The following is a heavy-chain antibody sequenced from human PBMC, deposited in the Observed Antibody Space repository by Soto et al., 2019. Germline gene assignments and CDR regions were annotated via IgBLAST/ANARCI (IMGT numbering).Heavy chain of an antibody. CDR2: INHSGST. V-gene: IGHV4-34*01. Sequence: SETLSLTCAVYGGSFSGYYWSWIRQPPGKGLEWIGEINHSGSTNYNPSLKSRVTISVDTSKNQFSLKLSSVTAADTAVYYCARVGYFDWLSYFDYWGQGTLVTVSS. CDR3: ARVGYFDWLSYFDY. D-gene: IGHD3-9*01. CDR1: GGSFSGYY. J-gene: IGHJ4*02.